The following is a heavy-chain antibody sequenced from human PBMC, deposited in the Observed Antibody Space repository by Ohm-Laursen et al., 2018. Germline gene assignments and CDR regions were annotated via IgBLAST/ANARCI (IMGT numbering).Heavy chain of an antibody. CDR1: GFTFSSYG. CDR2: ISYDGSNK. Sequence: SLRLSCSASGFTFSSYGMHWVRQAPGKGLEWVAVISYDGSNKYYADSVKGRFTISRDNSKNTLYLQMNSLRAEDTAVYYCAKDPTSLAQWLSNAAFDIWGQGTMVTVSS. V-gene: IGHV3-30*18. CDR3: AKDPTSLAQWLSNAAFDI. D-gene: IGHD3-22*01. J-gene: IGHJ3*02.